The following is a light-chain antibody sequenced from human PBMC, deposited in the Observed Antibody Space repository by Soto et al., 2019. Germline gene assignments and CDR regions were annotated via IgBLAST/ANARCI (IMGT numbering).Light chain of an antibody. Sequence: SYELTQPPSVSVAPGQTARITCGGNNLETKSVHWYQQRPGQAPVLVVHDDSDRPSGIPERFSGSNSGNTATLTISRVEAGDEADYYCQVWDSNTEHWVFGGGTKVTVL. CDR1: NLETKS. CDR3: QVWDSNTEHWV. V-gene: IGLV3-21*02. CDR2: DDS. J-gene: IGLJ3*02.